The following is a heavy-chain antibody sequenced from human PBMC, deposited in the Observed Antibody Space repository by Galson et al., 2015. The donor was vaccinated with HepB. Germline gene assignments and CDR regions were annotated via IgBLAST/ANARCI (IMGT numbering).Heavy chain of an antibody. CDR1: GFTFSRYG. V-gene: IGHV3-30*18. Sequence: SLRLSCAASGFTFSRYGMHWVRQAPGKGLEWVAVISYDGSNKYYADSVKGRFTISRDNSKNTLYLQMNSLRAEDTAVYYCAKDLYSSSPLSLFDYWGQGTLVTVSS. CDR3: AKDLYSSSPLSLFDY. D-gene: IGHD6-13*01. CDR2: ISYDGSNK. J-gene: IGHJ4*02.